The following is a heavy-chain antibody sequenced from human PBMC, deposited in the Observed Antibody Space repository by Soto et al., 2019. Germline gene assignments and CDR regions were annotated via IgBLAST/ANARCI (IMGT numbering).Heavy chain of an antibody. D-gene: IGHD2-15*01. CDR2: IIPVIGTP. V-gene: IGHV1-69*06. J-gene: IGHJ4*02. CDR1: GDSFSSYA. Sequence: QVQLVQSGPEVKKPGSSVKVSCQASGDSFSSYAFSWVRQAPGQGLEWMGGIIPVIGTPNYAQKFQGRVTITADKSASTAYMDLSTLRSEDTAVYYCATFALTRVCSYVAFDFWGQGTLVTVSS. CDR3: ATFALTRVCSYVAFDF.